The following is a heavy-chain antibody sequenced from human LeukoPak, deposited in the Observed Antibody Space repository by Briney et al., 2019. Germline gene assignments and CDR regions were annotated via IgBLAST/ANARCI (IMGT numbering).Heavy chain of an antibody. CDR1: GFTFSSYA. Sequence: GGSLRLSCAASGFTFSSYAMSWVGQAPGKGLEWVSGISGSGGSTYYADSVKGRFTISRDNSKNRLYLQMNSLRAEDTAVYYCAKRPRGNYLDPFDYWGQGTLVTVSS. J-gene: IGHJ4*02. CDR2: ISGSGGST. CDR3: AKRPRGNYLDPFDY. V-gene: IGHV3-23*01. D-gene: IGHD3-10*01.